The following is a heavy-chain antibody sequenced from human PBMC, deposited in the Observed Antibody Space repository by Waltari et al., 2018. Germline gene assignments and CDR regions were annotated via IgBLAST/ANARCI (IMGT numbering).Heavy chain of an antibody. J-gene: IGHJ4*02. CDR1: GGSIRSYY. CDR3: ARTLGYCSGGSCYSLFDY. V-gene: IGHV4-59*08. Sequence: QVQLQESGPGLVKPSETLSLTCTVSGGSIRSYYWSWIRQPPGKGLEWIWYIYYSGSTNYNPSLKSRVTISVDTSKNQFSLKLSSVTAADTAVYYCARTLGYCSGGSCYSLFDYWGQGTLVTVSS. CDR2: IYYSGST. D-gene: IGHD2-15*01.